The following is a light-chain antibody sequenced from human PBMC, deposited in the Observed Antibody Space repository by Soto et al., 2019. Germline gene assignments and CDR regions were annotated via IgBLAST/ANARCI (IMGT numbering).Light chain of an antibody. V-gene: IGKV4-1*01. CDR2: WAP. CDR3: QQYYSSPWT. CDR1: QSVLYSSNNMNY. Sequence: DVVLTQSPDSLAVSLGERATINCKSSQSVLYSSNNMNYLAWYQQKAGQPPKLLIYWAPTRESGVPDRFGGSGSGTEFTLTISSLQAEDVAVYYCQQYYSSPWTFGQGTKVDIK. J-gene: IGKJ1*01.